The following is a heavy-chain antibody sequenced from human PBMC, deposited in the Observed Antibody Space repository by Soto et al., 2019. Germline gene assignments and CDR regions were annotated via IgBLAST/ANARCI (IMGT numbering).Heavy chain of an antibody. Sequence: GGCLRLSCAASRFTLSRYSMKWVRQGPEKGPVWVPSSCSNANYVCSGDSMKGRFISSRDNARNSLYQEMNRLRPEDTAVYHCARGPEDLTSTFDYIRHRTLVIFSS. V-gene: IGHV3-21*03. CDR3: ARGPEDLTSTFDY. J-gene: IGHJ4*01. CDR2: SCSNANYV. CDR1: RFTLSRYS.